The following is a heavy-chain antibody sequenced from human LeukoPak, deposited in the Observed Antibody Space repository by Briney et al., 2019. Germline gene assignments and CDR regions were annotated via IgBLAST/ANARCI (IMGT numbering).Heavy chain of an antibody. J-gene: IGHJ4*02. CDR2: IYYSGTT. CDR3: ARHGPLYDIWSAQFYFDY. D-gene: IGHD3-3*01. CDR1: GGSISTFY. V-gene: IGHV4-59*08. Sequence: SETLSLTCTVAGGSISTFYWSWIRQRPGKGLEWIGYIYYSGTTNYNPSLKSRVTISVDMFKSHFSLTLSSVPAADTALYYCARHGPLYDIWSAQFYFDYWGQGTLVAVSS.